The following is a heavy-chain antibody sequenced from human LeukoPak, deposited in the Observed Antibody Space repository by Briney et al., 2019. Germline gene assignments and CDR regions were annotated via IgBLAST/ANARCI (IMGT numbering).Heavy chain of an antibody. CDR1: GFTFSSYA. D-gene: IGHD3-10*01. CDR2: ISYDGSNK. CDR3: ARDKYYGSGSYQYYGMDV. J-gene: IGHJ6*02. V-gene: IGHV3-30-3*01. Sequence: PGRSLRLSCAASGFTFSSYAMHWVRQAPGKGLEWVAVISYDGSNKYYADSVKGRFTISRDNSKNTLYLQMNSLRAEDTAVYYCARDKYYGSGSYQYYGMDVWGQGTTVTVSS.